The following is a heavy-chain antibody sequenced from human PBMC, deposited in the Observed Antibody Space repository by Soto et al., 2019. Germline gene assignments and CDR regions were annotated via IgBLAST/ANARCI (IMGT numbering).Heavy chain of an antibody. CDR1: GFPYEDFA. Sequence: EVQLVESGGGLVEPGKSLRLSCVVSGFPYEDFAMHWVRQAPGKGLEWASGISWNSASTGYADSVTGRFTISRDNAKNSLYLQMRNLTGDDTAMYYCVKDFRRYTNGLDVWGPGTSVTVAS. CDR3: VKDFRRYTNGLDV. D-gene: IGHD5-18*01. CDR2: ISWNSAST. J-gene: IGHJ6*02. V-gene: IGHV3-9*01.